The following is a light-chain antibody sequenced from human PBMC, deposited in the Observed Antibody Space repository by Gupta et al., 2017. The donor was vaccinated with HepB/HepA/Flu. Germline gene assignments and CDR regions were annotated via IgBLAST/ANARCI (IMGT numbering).Light chain of an antibody. CDR1: QSLLHSNGYNY. J-gene: IGKJ4*01. Sequence: DIVMTQSPLSLPVTPGEPACISCRSSQSLLHSNGYNYLDWYLQKPVQSPQLLIYLGSNRAAGVPDRFSGSGSGTDFTLKISRVEAEDVGVYYCRQSLQTPLTFGGGTKVEIK. V-gene: IGKV2-28*01. CDR2: LGS. CDR3: RQSLQTPLT.